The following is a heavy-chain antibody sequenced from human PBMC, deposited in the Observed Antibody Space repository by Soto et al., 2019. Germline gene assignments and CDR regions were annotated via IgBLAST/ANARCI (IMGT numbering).Heavy chain of an antibody. D-gene: IGHD5-12*01. V-gene: IGHV4-59*01. Sequence: QVQLQESGPGLVKPSETLSLTCTVSGGSISSYYWSWIRQPPGKGLEWIGNIYYSGSTKYNPSLKSRVTISLDTSKNQLSLKLSSVTAADTAVYYCARDSGYDRSLDYWGQGTLVTVSS. J-gene: IGHJ4*02. CDR1: GGSISSYY. CDR3: ARDSGYDRSLDY. CDR2: IYYSGST.